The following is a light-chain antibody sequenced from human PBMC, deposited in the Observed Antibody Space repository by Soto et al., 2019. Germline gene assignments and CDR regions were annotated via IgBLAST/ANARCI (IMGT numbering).Light chain of an antibody. Sequence: EIVLTQSPDTLSLSPGERATLSCQASQSVSSDYLVWYQQKPGLPPRLLIYGASRRATGIPDRFSGSGSGTDFILTISRLEPEDFAVYYCQHYDNTPPSVTFGPGTKVDIK. CDR2: GAS. J-gene: IGKJ3*01. CDR1: QSVSSDY. V-gene: IGKV3-20*01. CDR3: QHYDNTPPSVT.